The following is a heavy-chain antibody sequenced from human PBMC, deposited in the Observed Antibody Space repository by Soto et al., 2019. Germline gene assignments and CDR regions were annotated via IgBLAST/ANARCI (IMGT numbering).Heavy chain of an antibody. Sequence: VQLEQSGAEVKKPGSSVKVSCKASGVTVNSYALIWVRQAPGQGLEWMGSIIPLFGTANSAQKFRDRVTITADKSTSTAYMELTSLRSEDSAVYYCAGFGYSKGYAYWGQGTLVTVSS. D-gene: IGHD5-18*01. CDR3: AGFGYSKGYAY. CDR2: IIPLFGTA. J-gene: IGHJ4*02. CDR1: GVTVNSYA. V-gene: IGHV1-69*06.